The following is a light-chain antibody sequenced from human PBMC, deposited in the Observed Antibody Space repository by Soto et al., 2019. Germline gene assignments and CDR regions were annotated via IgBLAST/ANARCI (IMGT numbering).Light chain of an antibody. CDR1: QSVSSSY. Sequence: EIVLPQSPGTLSLSPGERATLSCRASQSVSSSYLAWYQQKPGQAPRLLIYGASSRSTGIPDRFSGSGSGTDFTLTIRRLDPEDFAVYYCQQYCSSPYIFGKGTKLEIK. J-gene: IGKJ2*01. CDR3: QQYCSSPYI. V-gene: IGKV3-20*01. CDR2: GAS.